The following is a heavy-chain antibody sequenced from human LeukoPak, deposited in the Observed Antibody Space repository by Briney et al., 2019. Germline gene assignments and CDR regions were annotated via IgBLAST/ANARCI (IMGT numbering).Heavy chain of an antibody. D-gene: IGHD3-22*01. CDR3: ARDCYDSSGYCY. V-gene: IGHV4-59*01. CDR2: MYYSGST. CDR1: GASISSYS. J-gene: IGHJ4*02. Sequence: PSETLSLTCSVSGASISSYSWSWIRQPPGKGLEWIGYMYYSGSTNYNPSLKSRVIISVDMSKNQISLKLSSVTAADTAVYYCARDCYDSSGYCYWGQGTLVTVSS.